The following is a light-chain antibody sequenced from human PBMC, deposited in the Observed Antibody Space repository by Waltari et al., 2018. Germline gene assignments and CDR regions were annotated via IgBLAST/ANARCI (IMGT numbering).Light chain of an antibody. CDR2: GNN. J-gene: IGLJ3*02. V-gene: IGLV3-19*01. CDR1: SHRTSY. CDR3: SSRDNSGNRP. Sequence: SSELTQDPDVSVALGQTVRITCQGASHRTSYASWYLQKPGQAPLLLIYGNNNRPSGIPDRFSGSSSGNTASLTITGSQAEDEADYYCSSRDNSGNRPFGGGTKLTVL.